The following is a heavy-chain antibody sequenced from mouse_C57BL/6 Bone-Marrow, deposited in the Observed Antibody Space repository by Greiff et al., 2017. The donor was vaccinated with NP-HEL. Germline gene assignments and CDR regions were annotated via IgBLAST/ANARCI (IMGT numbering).Heavy chain of an antibody. D-gene: IGHD3-2*02. J-gene: IGHJ2*01. CDR2: INPNNGGT. Sequence: VQLQQPGTELVKPGASVKLSCKASGYTFTSYWMHWLKQRPGQGLEWIGTINPNNGGTNDNEKFKTKATMTVDKSSSTAYMQLSSLASEDSAVYYCARDSGYAFDYWGQGTTLTVSS. CDR3: ARDSGYAFDY. CDR1: GYTFTSYW. V-gene: IGHV1-53*01.